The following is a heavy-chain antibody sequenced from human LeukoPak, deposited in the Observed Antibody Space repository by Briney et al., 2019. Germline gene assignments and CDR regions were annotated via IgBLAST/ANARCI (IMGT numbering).Heavy chain of an antibody. CDR1: GFTFSCYA. D-gene: IGHD3-10*01. J-gene: IGHJ3*02. CDR2: ISGSGGST. Sequence: GGSLRLSCAASGFTFSCYAMSWVRQAPGKGLEWVSAISGSGGSTYYADSVKGRFTISRDNSKNTLYLQMNSLRAEDTAVYYCAKDNYYGSGRNAFDIWGQGTMVTVSS. CDR3: AKDNYYGSGRNAFDI. V-gene: IGHV3-23*01.